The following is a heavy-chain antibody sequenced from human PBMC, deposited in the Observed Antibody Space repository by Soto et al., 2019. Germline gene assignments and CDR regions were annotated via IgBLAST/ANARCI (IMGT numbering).Heavy chain of an antibody. CDR1: GGSISSYY. CDR3: ARDQVGDYPPYYYYYMDV. D-gene: IGHD4-17*01. V-gene: IGHV4-59*01. J-gene: IGHJ6*03. Sequence: SETLSLTCTVSGGSISSYYWSWIGQPPGKGLEWIGYIYYSGSTNYNPSLKSRVTISVDTSKNQFSLKLSSVTAADTAVYYCARDQVGDYPPYYYYYMDVWGKGTTVTVSS. CDR2: IYYSGST.